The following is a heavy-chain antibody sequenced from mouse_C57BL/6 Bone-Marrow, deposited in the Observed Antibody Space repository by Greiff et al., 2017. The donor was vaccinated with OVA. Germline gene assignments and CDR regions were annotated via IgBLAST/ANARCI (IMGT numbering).Heavy chain of an antibody. D-gene: IGHD1-1*01. J-gene: IGHJ1*03. Sequence: QVQLQQPGAELVRPGSSVKLSCKASGYTFTSYWMDWVKQRPGQGLEWIGNIYPSDSETHYNQKFKDKATLTVDKSSSTAYMQLSSLTSEDSAVYYCALYYGSSYFSYWYFDVWGTGTTVTVSS. CDR3: ALYYGSSYFSYWYFDV. CDR1: GYTFTSYW. V-gene: IGHV1-61*01. CDR2: IYPSDSET.